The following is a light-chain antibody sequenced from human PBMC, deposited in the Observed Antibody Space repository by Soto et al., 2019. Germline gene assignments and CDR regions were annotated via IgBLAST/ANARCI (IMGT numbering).Light chain of an antibody. CDR2: TAS. CDR1: QSIGVY. V-gene: IGKV1-39*01. J-gene: IGKJ4*01. Sequence: DIQLTQSPLSLSASRGDRVTICWRRRQSIGVYLNWYQQKPERAPSLLIYTASTLQSVGPSRFSGSGSGTEFTLTISNLQPEDFXTYXCQQSYIAPLTFGGGTKVDIK. CDR3: QQSYIAPLT.